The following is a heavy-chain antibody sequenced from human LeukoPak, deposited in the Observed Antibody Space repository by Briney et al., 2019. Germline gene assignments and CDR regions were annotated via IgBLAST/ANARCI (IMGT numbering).Heavy chain of an antibody. CDR2: ISSSSSYI. V-gene: IGHV3-21*01. CDR1: GFTFSSYS. D-gene: IGHD3-22*01. Sequence: GGSLRLSCAASGFTFSSYSMNWVRQAPGKGLEWVSSISSSSSYIYYADSVKGRFTISRDNAKNSLYLQMNSLRAEDTAVYYCTTYYYDSSGYYYAYYFDYWGQGTLSPSPQ. J-gene: IGHJ4*02. CDR3: TTYYYDSSGYYYAYYFDY.